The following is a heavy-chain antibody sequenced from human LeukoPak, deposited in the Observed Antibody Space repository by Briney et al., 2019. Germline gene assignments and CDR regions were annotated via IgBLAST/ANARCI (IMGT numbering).Heavy chain of an antibody. CDR1: GGSFSGYY. Sequence: PSETLSLTCAVYGGSFSGYYWSWIRQPPGRGLEWIGEINHSGSTNYNPSLKSRVTISVDTSKNQFSLKLSSVTAADTAVYYCARGRGAFDIWGQGTMVTVSS. V-gene: IGHV4-34*01. CDR3: ARGRGAFDI. D-gene: IGHD5-12*01. J-gene: IGHJ3*02. CDR2: INHSGST.